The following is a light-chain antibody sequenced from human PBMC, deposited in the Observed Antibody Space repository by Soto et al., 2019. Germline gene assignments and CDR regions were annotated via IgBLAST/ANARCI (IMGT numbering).Light chain of an antibody. Sequence: DVVMTQSPLSLPVTLGQPASISCRSSQSLVYSDGNTYLSWFQQRPGQSPRRLIYKVSNRDSGVPDRCSGSGSGTDFTLKISRVEAEDVGVYYCMETTHGWTFGQGTKVEIK. CDR3: METTHGWT. CDR2: KVS. CDR1: QSLVYSDGNTY. V-gene: IGKV2-30*01. J-gene: IGKJ1*01.